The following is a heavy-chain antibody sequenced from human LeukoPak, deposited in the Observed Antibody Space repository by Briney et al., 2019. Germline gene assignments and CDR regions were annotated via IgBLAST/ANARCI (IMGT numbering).Heavy chain of an antibody. V-gene: IGHV4-39*07. CDR1: GGSISSSSYY. CDR2: IYYSGST. J-gene: IGHJ4*02. CDR3: ARGGVGADSVDY. D-gene: IGHD1-26*01. Sequence: KPSETLSLTCTVSGGSISSSSYYWGWTRQPPGKGLEWIGSIYYSGSTYYNPSLKSRVTISVDTSKNQFSLKLSSVTAADTAVYYCARGGVGADSVDYWGQGTLVTVSS.